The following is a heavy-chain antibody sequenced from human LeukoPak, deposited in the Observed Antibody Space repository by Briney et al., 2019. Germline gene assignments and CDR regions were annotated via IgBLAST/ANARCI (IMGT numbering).Heavy chain of an antibody. Sequence: ASVKVSCKASGYTFTGYYMHWVRQAPGQGLEWMGWINPNSGGTNYAQKFQGRVTMTRDTSISTAYMELSRLRSDDTAVYYCARDRASRWLQSRAFDIWGQGTMVTVSS. CDR2: INPNSGGT. CDR1: GYTFTGYY. CDR3: ARDRASRWLQSRAFDI. D-gene: IGHD5-24*01. J-gene: IGHJ3*02. V-gene: IGHV1-2*02.